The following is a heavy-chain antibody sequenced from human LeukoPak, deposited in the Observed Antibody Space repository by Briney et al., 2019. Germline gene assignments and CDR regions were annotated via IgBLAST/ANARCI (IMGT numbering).Heavy chain of an antibody. Sequence: SETLSLTCAVSGGSISNGGYYWSWIRQHPGKGLEWVGYIYDSGTTYYSPALQSRVTISVDTSDNKFSLKLRSLTAADTAVYYCARGGDRRGFDYWGQGTLVTVSS. V-gene: IGHV4-31*11. D-gene: IGHD1-14*01. CDR1: GGSISNGGYY. CDR2: IYDSGTT. CDR3: ARGGDRRGFDY. J-gene: IGHJ4*02.